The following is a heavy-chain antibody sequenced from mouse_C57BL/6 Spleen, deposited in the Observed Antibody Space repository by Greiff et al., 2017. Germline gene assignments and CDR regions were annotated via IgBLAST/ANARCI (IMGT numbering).Heavy chain of an antibody. CDR3: AREELSLEFAY. Sequence: QVQLQQSGAELVRPGTSVKVSCKASGYAFTNYLIEWVKQRPGQGLEWIGVINPGSGGTNYNEKFKGKATLTADKSSSTAYMQLSSLTSEDSAVYFCAREELSLEFAYWGQGTLVTVSA. CDR2: INPGSGGT. D-gene: IGHD3-2*02. J-gene: IGHJ3*01. CDR1: GYAFTNYL. V-gene: IGHV1-54*01.